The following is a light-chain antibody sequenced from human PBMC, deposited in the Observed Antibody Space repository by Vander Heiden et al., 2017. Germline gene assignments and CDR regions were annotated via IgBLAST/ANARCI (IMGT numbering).Light chain of an antibody. J-gene: IGKJ1*01. V-gene: IGKV3-15*01. CDR1: QSISSN. CDR3: QQDNNWPRT. Sequence: EIVMTQSPATLSVSPGERVTLSCRASQSISSNLAWYQQKPGQAPRLLIYGASARATGIPGRFSGSGSGTEFTLAISSLQSEDFAVYYCQQDNNWPRTFGQGTKVEIK. CDR2: GAS.